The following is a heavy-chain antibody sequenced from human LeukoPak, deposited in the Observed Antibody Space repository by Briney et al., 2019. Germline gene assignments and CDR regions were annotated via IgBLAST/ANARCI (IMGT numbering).Heavy chain of an antibody. CDR2: ISSNGGST. Sequence: QAGGSLRLSCSASGFTFSSYAMHWVRQAPGKGLEYVSAISSNGGSTYYADSVKGRFTISRDNSKNTLYLQMSSLRAEDTAVYYCVKSGYYDSSGYLDYFDYWGQGTPVTVSS. CDR1: GFTFSSYA. J-gene: IGHJ4*02. V-gene: IGHV3-64D*09. CDR3: VKSGYYDSSGYLDYFDY. D-gene: IGHD3-22*01.